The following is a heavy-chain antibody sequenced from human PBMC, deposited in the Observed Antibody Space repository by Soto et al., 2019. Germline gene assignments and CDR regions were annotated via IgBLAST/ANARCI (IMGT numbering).Heavy chain of an antibody. CDR3: ARDGVYGDYYYYGMDV. D-gene: IGHD4-17*01. CDR1: GFTFSSYD. CDR2: IGTAGDT. V-gene: IGHV3-13*01. J-gene: IGHJ6*02. Sequence: GGSLRLSCAASGFTFSSYDIHWVRQATRKGLEWVSAIGTAGDTYYPGSVKGRFTISRENAKNSLYLQMNSLRAEDTAVYYCARDGVYGDYYYYGMDVWGQGPTVTVS.